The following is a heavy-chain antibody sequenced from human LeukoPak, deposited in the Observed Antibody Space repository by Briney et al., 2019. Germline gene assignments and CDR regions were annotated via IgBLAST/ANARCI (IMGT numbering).Heavy chain of an antibody. D-gene: IGHD4-23*01. J-gene: IGHJ5*02. CDR1: GFTFSSYG. CDR3: AKMPVVTPIKRYNWFDP. V-gene: IGHV3-30*02. Sequence: PGGSLRLSCAAPGFTFSSYGMHWVRQAPGKGLEWVAFIRYDGSNKYYADSVKGRFTISRDNSKNTLYLQMNSLRAEDTAVYYCAKMPVVTPIKRYNWFDPWGQGTLVTVSS. CDR2: IRYDGSNK.